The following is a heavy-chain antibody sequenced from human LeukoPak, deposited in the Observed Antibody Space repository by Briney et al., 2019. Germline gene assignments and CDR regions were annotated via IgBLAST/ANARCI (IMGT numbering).Heavy chain of an antibody. J-gene: IGHJ4*02. Sequence: GGSLRLSCAASGFTFSSYSMNWVRQAPGKGLEWVSYISSSSSTIYYADSVKGRFTISRDNAKNSLYLQMNSLRAEDTAVYYCAKDRGYMIVVVLYDYWGQGTLVTVSS. CDR2: ISSSSSTI. CDR3: AKDRGYMIVVVLYDY. D-gene: IGHD3-22*01. CDR1: GFTFSSYS. V-gene: IGHV3-48*01.